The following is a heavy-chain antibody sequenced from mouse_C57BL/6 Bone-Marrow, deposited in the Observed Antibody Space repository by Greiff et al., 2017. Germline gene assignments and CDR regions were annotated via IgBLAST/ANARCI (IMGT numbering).Heavy chain of an antibody. V-gene: IGHV1-52*01. CDR2: IDPSDSET. Sequence: QVQLQQPGAELVRPGSSVKLSCKASGYTFTSYWMHWVKQRPVQGLEWIGNIDPSDSETNYNQKFKDKATLTVDKSSSTDYRQLSSLTSEDSAVDYCARGEEHCFDNWGQGTTLTVSS. CDR3: ARGEEHCFDN. J-gene: IGHJ2*01. CDR1: GYTFTSYW.